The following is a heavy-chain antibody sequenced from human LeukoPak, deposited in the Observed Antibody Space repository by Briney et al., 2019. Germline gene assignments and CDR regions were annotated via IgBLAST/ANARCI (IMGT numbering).Heavy chain of an antibody. CDR1: GFTFSSYG. CDR3: ARDPSNHAPGSQWLEIIGAYYYYGMDV. CDR2: IWYDGSNK. Sequence: GGSLRLSCAASGFTFSSYGMHWVRQAPGKGLEWVAVIWYDGSNKYYADSVKGRFTISRDNSKNTLYLQMNSLRAEDTAVYYCARDPSNHAPGSQWLEIIGAYYYYGMDVWGQGTTVTVSS. J-gene: IGHJ6*02. V-gene: IGHV3-33*01. D-gene: IGHD6-19*01.